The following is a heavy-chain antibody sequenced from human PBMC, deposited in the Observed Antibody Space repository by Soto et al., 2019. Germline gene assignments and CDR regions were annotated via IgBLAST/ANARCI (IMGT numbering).Heavy chain of an antibody. D-gene: IGHD6-19*01. J-gene: IGHJ4*02. V-gene: IGHV4-59*01. CDR1: GASISDNY. CDR2: IYDSGNT. CDR3: ARYRRGTGWYYLDY. Sequence: QVQLQESGPGLVEPSETLSLTCTVSGASISDNYWSWIRQPPGKGLEWIGYIYDSGNTNYSPSLQSRVTMSVDRSKNQFSLALNSVTAADTAVYYCARYRRGTGWYYLDYWGQGTLVTVSS.